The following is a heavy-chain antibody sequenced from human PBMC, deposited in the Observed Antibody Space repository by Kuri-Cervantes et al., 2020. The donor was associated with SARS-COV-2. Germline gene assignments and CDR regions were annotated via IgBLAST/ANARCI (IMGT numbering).Heavy chain of an antibody. V-gene: IGHV3-21*01. J-gene: IGHJ6*03. D-gene: IGHD2/OR15-2a*01. Sequence: GESLKISCAASGFTFDDYAMNWVRQAPGKGLEWVSAISSTSTYINYVDSVKGRFTISRDDAKNSLYLQMSSLRAEDTAVYYCAREGTHLSSYYYMDVWGKGTTVTVSS. CDR3: AREGTHLSSYYYMDV. CDR2: ISSTSTYI. CDR1: GFTFDDYA.